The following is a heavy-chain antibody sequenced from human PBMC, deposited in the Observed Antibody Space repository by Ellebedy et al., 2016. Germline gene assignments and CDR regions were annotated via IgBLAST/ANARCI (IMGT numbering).Heavy chain of an antibody. Sequence: GGSLRLXXVASGFTFSNYGMHWVRQAPGKGLEWVAVIWYDGSNKYYADSVKGRFTISRDNSKNTLYLQMNSLRAEDTAVYYCARTRGGYNYFDYWGQGTLVTVSS. CDR2: IWYDGSNK. V-gene: IGHV3-33*01. D-gene: IGHD5-24*01. CDR3: ARTRGGYNYFDY. J-gene: IGHJ4*02. CDR1: GFTFSNYG.